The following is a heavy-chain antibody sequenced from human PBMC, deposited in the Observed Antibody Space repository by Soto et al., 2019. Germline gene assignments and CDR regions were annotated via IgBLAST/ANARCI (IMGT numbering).Heavy chain of an antibody. D-gene: IGHD2-2*01. CDR2: IYYSGST. V-gene: IGHV4-39*01. J-gene: IGHJ6*03. CDR3: ARLRLQHQLGFQPRDYYYMDV. CDR1: GGSISSSSYY. Sequence: PSETLSLTCTVSGGSISSSSYYWGWIRQPPGKGLEWIGSIYYSGSTYYNPSLKSRVTISVDTSKNQFSLKLSSVTAADTAVYYCARLRLQHQLGFQPRDYYYMDVWGKGTTVTVSS.